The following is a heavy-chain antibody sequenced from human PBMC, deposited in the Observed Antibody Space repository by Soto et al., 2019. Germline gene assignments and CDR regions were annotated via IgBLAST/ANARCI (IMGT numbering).Heavy chain of an antibody. CDR3: ARDRVEGGSPAYFQH. V-gene: IGHV3-53*01. Sequence: EVQLVESGGGLIQPGGSLRLSCAASGFTVSSNYMSWVRQAPGKGLEWVSVIYSGGSTYYADSVKGRFTISRDNSKNTLYLQMNSLRAEDTAVYYCARDRVEGGSPAYFQHWGQGTMVTVSS. CDR1: GFTVSSNY. J-gene: IGHJ1*01. D-gene: IGHD2-15*01. CDR2: IYSGGST.